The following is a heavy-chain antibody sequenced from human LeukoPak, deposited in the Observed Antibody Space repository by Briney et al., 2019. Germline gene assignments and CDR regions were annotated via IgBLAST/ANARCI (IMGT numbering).Heavy chain of an antibody. Sequence: SETLSLTCTVSGGSISSYFWSWIRQPPGKGLEWIGYIYYSGSTDYNPSLKRRVTISLDTSKNQFSLQLSSVTAADTAVYYCARDDLSGRYGMDVWGQGTTVTVSS. CDR3: ARDDLSGRYGMDV. D-gene: IGHD1-26*01. CDR1: GGSISSYF. J-gene: IGHJ6*02. CDR2: IYYSGST. V-gene: IGHV4-59*01.